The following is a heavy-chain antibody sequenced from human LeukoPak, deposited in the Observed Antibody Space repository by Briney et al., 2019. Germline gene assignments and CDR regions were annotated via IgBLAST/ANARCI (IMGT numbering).Heavy chain of an antibody. CDR2: ISAYNGNT. Sequence: ASVKVSCKASGGTFSSYAISWVRQAPGQGLEWMGWISAYNGNTNYAQKLQGRVTMTTDTSTSTAYMELRSLRSDDTAVYYCARDGVVTMELDYWGQGTLVTVSS. CDR3: ARDGVVTMELDY. J-gene: IGHJ4*02. V-gene: IGHV1-18*01. CDR1: GGTFSSYA. D-gene: IGHD3-3*01.